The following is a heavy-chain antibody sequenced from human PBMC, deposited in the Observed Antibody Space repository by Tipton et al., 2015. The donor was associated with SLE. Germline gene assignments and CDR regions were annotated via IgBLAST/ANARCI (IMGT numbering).Heavy chain of an antibody. V-gene: IGHV4-34*01. CDR3: ARVSYYGSGRDFDY. D-gene: IGHD3-10*01. CDR2: INHSGST. CDR1: GASFSGYY. Sequence: TLSLTCAVYGASFSGYYWSWIRQPPGKGLEWIGEINHSGSTNYNPSLKSRVTISVDTSKNQFSLKLSSVTAADTAVYYCARVSYYGSGRDFDYWGQGTLVTVSS. J-gene: IGHJ4*02.